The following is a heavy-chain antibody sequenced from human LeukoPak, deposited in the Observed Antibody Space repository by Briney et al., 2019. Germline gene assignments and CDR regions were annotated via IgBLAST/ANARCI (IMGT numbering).Heavy chain of an antibody. D-gene: IGHD3-3*01. Sequence: ASVKVSCKASGGTFSSYAISWVRQAPGQGLEWRGGIIPIFGTANYAQKFQGRVMITTDESTSTAYMELSSLRSEDTAVYYCARSELTIFGVVIAGFDYWGQGTLVTVSS. CDR2: IIPIFGTA. V-gene: IGHV1-69*05. CDR1: GGTFSSYA. J-gene: IGHJ4*02. CDR3: ARSELTIFGVVIAGFDY.